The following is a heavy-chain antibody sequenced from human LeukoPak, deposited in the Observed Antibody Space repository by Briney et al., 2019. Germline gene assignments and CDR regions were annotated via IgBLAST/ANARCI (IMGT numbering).Heavy chain of an antibody. J-gene: IGHJ4*02. CDR2: IYTSGST. V-gene: IGHV4-4*07. CDR1: GGSISSYY. D-gene: IGHD6-13*01. CDR3: ARVEIREQQLAHFDY. Sequence: SETLSLTCTVSGGSISSYYWSWIRQPAGKGLEWIGRIYTSGSTNYNPSLKSRVTMSVDTSKNQFSLKLSSVTAADTAVYYCARVEIREQQLAHFDYWGQGTLVTVSS.